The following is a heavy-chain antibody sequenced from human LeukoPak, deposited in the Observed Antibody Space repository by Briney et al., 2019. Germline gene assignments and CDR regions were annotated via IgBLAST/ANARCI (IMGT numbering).Heavy chain of an antibody. J-gene: IGHJ6*02. CDR1: GFTFSSYS. V-gene: IGHV3-74*01. CDR2: ISSDGQST. CDR3: ARVPLGTQQWLESRRGMDV. D-gene: IGHD6-19*01. Sequence: PGGSLRLSCAASGFTFSSYSMNWVRQAPGKGLVWVSRISSDGQSTRYANSVKGRFTISRDNAKNTLYLQMNSLRAEDTAVYYCARVPLGTQQWLESRRGMDVWGQGTTVTVSS.